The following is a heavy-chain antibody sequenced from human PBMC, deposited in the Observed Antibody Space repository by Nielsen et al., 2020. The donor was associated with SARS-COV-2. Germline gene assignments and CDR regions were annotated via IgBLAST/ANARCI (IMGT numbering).Heavy chain of an antibody. CDR2: IIPIFGTA. V-gene: IGHV1-69*06. CDR1: GGTFSNYA. D-gene: IGHD3-3*01. CDR3: ARSDFWSGLFYGMDV. J-gene: IGHJ6*02. Sequence: SVKVSCKASGGTFSNYAISWVRQAPGQGLEWMGGIIPIFGTANYAQKFQGRVTITADKSTSTAYMELSSLRSEDTAVYYCARSDFWSGLFYGMDVWGQGTTVTVSS.